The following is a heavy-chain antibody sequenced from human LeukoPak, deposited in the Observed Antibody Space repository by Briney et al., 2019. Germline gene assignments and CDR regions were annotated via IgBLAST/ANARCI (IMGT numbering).Heavy chain of an antibody. J-gene: IGHJ4*02. V-gene: IGHV3-7*04. CDR3: ARMRRYYGSGNSNDF. D-gene: IGHD3-10*01. CDR1: GFTFSSYW. Sequence: GGSLRLSCAASGFTFSSYWMSWVRQAPGKGLEWVANIKQDGSEKYYVDSVKGRFTISRDNAKNSLYLQMNSLRADDTAVYYCARMRRYYGSGNSNDFWGQGTLVTVSS. CDR2: IKQDGSEK.